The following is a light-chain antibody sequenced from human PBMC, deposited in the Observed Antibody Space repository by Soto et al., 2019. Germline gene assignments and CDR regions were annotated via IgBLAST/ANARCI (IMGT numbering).Light chain of an antibody. V-gene: IGKV1-5*02. CDR3: QQYSVYWT. J-gene: IGKJ1*01. CDR1: QSVSTR. Sequence: DIQMNKSPSSLSASVGDRVTIICRASQSVSTRLAWYQQKPGEAPNVLIYDASSWAGGVPSRFTVSGSGTEFTLPVNSLQPDDFATYDCQQYSVYWTFGQGTKVDIK. CDR2: DAS.